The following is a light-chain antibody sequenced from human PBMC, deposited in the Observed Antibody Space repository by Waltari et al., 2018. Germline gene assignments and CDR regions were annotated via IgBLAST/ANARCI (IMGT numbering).Light chain of an antibody. CDR3: QSYDTSLSVV. CDR2: GST. V-gene: IGLV1-40*01. J-gene: IGLJ3*02. CDR1: GPNIGAGHD. Sequence: QSVLTQPPSVSGAPGQRVTISCPGSGPNIGAGHDVHWYQKLPRAAPKLLSYGSTSRPLGVPDRFFGSTSGTSASLAITGLQAEDEADYYCQSYDTSLSVVFGGGTKLTVL.